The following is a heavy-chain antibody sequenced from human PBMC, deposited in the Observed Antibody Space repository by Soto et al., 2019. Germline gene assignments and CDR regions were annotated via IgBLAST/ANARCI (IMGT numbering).Heavy chain of an antibody. CDR3: ARDLGVGATTSDYYVMDV. D-gene: IGHD1-26*01. Sequence: QVQLVQSGAEVKKPGSSVKVSCKASGGTFSSYAISWVRQAPGQGLEWMGGIIPIFGTANYAQKFRGRVTITADESTSTAYMELSSLRSEDTAVYYCARDLGVGATTSDYYVMDVWGQGTTVTVSS. CDR2: IIPIFGTA. V-gene: IGHV1-69*01. J-gene: IGHJ6*02. CDR1: GGTFSSYA.